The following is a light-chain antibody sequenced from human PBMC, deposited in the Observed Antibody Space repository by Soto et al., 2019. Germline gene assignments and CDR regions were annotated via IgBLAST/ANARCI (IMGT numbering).Light chain of an antibody. Sequence: QSVLTQPRSVSGSPGQSVTISCSGTSSDVGGYDYVSWYQQHPGKAPKLMVYGVTKRPSGVPDRFSGSKSGNTASLTISGLQAEDEADYYCCSYAGSYTWLFGGGTKLTVL. CDR2: GVT. J-gene: IGLJ3*02. CDR3: CSYAGSYTWL. CDR1: SSDVGGYDY. V-gene: IGLV2-11*01.